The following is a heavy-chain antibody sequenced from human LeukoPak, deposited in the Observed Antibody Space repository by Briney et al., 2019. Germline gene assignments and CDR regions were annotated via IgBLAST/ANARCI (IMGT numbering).Heavy chain of an antibody. CDR3: ARGKLGRELGKNWFDP. V-gene: IGHV4-34*01. CDR2: INHSGST. Sequence: SETLSLTCAVNGGSFSGYYWSWIRQPPGKGLEWIGEINHSGSTNYNPSLKSRVTISVDTSKNQFSLILSSVTAADTAVYYCARGKLGRELGKNWFDPWGQETLVTVSS. CDR1: GGSFSGYY. J-gene: IGHJ5*02. D-gene: IGHD7-27*01.